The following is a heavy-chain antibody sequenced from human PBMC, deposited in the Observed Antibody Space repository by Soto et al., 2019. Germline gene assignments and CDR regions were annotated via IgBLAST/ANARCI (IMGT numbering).Heavy chain of an antibody. CDR2: INHSGST. CDR3: ATPPPYYYGSGSYYMPLDY. V-gene: IGHV4-34*01. Sequence: SETLSLTCAVYGGSFSGYYWSWIRQPPGKGLEWIGEINHSGSTNYNPSLKSRVTISVDTSKNQFSLKLSSVTAADTAVYYCATPPPYYYGSGSYYMPLDYWGQGTLVTVSS. J-gene: IGHJ4*02. D-gene: IGHD3-10*01. CDR1: GGSFSGYY.